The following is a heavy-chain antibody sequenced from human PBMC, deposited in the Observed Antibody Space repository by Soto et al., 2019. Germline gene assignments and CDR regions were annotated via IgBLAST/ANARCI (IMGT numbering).Heavy chain of an antibody. D-gene: IGHD6-19*01. CDR3: ASYSSGWYDVSY. CDR1: GGSVSSGTYY. J-gene: IGHJ4*02. V-gene: IGHV4-61*01. CDR2: IYYSGST. Sequence: QVQLQESGPGLVKPSETLSLTCTVSGGSVSSGTYYWSWIRQPPGKGLERIGYIYYSGSTNYNPSIKNRVTISVDTSKNQFSLKLSSVTAADTAVYYCASYSSGWYDVSYWGQGTLVTVSS.